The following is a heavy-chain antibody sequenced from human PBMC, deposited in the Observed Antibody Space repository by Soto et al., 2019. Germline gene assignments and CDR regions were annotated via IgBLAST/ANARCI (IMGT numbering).Heavy chain of an antibody. D-gene: IGHD5-12*01. J-gene: IGHJ4*02. CDR1: GGSINTFY. CDR3: AREGSYSAYNFAHGIQLWSFDF. V-gene: IGHV4-4*07. Sequence: SETLSLTCTASGGSINTFYWSWVRQPAGKGLEWIGRIFSGGSTSFNPSSESRVAMSVDTSKNHFSLNLSSVTAADMAVYYCAREGSYSAYNFAHGIQLWSFDFWGQGALVTVSS. CDR2: IFSGGST.